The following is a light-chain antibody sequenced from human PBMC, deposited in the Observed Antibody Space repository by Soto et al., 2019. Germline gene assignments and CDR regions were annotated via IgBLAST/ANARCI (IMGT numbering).Light chain of an antibody. V-gene: IGKV3-15*01. Sequence: EIVMTQSPATLSVSPGERATLSCRASRNINRKLAWYQQKPGQAPRLLISGASTRATGIPARFSGSGSGTEFPLTFSSLQSEDFAVYYWQQYYDSPPLIFGGGTKVEIK. CDR2: GAS. CDR3: QQYYDSPPLI. CDR1: RNINRK. J-gene: IGKJ4*01.